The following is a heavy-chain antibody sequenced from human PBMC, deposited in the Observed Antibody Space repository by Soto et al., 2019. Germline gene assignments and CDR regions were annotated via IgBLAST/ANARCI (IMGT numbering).Heavy chain of an antibody. CDR1: GYTFTDYY. J-gene: IGHJ4*02. V-gene: IGHV1-2*02. CDR2: INPTSGGT. D-gene: IGHD6-19*01. Sequence: ASVKVSCKASGYTFTDYYMHWVRQAPGQGLAWMGWINPTSGGTSYEQNFQGRVTLTRDKSISTAYLELRRLSSDVTAVYYYWRASAVAGGSSNSLPIDYWGQGPLGTVSS. CDR3: WRASAVAGGSSNSLPIDY.